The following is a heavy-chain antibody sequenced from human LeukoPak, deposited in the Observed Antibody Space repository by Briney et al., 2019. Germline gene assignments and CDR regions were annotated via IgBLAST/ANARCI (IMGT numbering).Heavy chain of an antibody. J-gene: IGHJ5*02. CDR1: GGSISSSSYY. Sequence: SETLSLTCTVSGGSISSSSYYWGWIRQPPGKGLEWIGSIYYSGSTYYNPSLKSRVTISVDTSKNQFSLKLSSVTAADTAVYYWARWGGVVPAAMDAIGFDPGGQETLVTVSS. V-gene: IGHV4-39*01. CDR3: ARWGGVVPAAMDAIGFDP. CDR2: IYYSGST. D-gene: IGHD2-2*01.